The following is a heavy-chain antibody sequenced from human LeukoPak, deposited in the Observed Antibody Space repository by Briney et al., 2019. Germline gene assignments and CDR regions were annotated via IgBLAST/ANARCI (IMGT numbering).Heavy chain of an antibody. D-gene: IGHD3-16*01. V-gene: IGHV4-59*01. CDR2: IHYSGST. J-gene: IGHJ4*02. CDR3: ATITLRGPMDY. Sequence: SETLSLTCIVSGGSISSYYWSWIRQPPGKGLEWIAHIHYSGSTNYNPSLKSRVTTSVDTSKNQISLKLSSVTAADTAVYYCATITLRGPMDYWGQETLVTVSS. CDR1: GGSISSYY.